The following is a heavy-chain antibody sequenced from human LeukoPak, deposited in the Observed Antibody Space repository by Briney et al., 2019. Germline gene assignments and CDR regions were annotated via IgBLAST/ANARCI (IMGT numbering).Heavy chain of an antibody. V-gene: IGHV3-48*02. D-gene: IGHD1-26*01. CDR1: GFTFRDYS. CDR2: ISSRSTAK. J-gene: IGHJ5*02. Sequence: GGSLRLSCIASGFTFRDYSMNWVRQARGKGPEWIAHISSRSTAKYYAESVMGRFTISRDNDMNSLHLQMNSLRDEDTAVYYXXXXXXXXEPEGNWFDPWGQGTLVTVSS. CDR3: XXXXXXXEPEGNWFDP.